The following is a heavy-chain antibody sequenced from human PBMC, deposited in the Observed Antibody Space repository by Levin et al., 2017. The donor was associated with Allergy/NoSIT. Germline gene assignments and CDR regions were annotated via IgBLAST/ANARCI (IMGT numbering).Heavy chain of an antibody. D-gene: IGHD6-13*01. CDR1: GFTFSSYA. Sequence: GESLKISCAASGFTFSSYAMSWVRQAPGKGLEWVSTMSGSGGSTYYADSVKGRFTISRDNSKNTLYLQMNSLRAEDTAVYYCAKDKSIAGRTFDYWGQGTLVTVSS. V-gene: IGHV3-23*01. CDR2: MSGSGGST. J-gene: IGHJ4*02. CDR3: AKDKSIAGRTFDY.